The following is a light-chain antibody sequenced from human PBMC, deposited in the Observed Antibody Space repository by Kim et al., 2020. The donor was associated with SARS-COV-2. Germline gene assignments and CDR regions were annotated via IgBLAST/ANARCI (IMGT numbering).Light chain of an antibody. J-gene: IGLJ3*02. Sequence: KTVNNSRTRSSGSHSNNYGQVYPQRPGRAPPPVIYEDNQRPSGVPDRFSGSIDSSSNPASLTISGLETEDEADYYCQSYDSSNPWVFGGGTQLTVL. V-gene: IGLV6-57*03. CDR2: EDN. CDR1: SGSHSNNY. CDR3: QSYDSSNPWV.